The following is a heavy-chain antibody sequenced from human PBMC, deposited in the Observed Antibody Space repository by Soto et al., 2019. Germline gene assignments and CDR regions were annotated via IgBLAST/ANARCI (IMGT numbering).Heavy chain of an antibody. CDR2: MNPNSGNT. CDR3: ARGRNSYYDILNYYYYMDV. CDR1: GYTFTSYD. V-gene: IGHV1-8*01. D-gene: IGHD3-9*01. Sequence: VKVSCKASGYTFTSYDINWVRQATGQGLEWMGWMNPNSGNTGYAQKFQGRVTMTRNTSISTAYMELSSLRSEDTAVYYCARGRNSYYDILNYYYYMDVWGKGTTVTVSS. J-gene: IGHJ6*03.